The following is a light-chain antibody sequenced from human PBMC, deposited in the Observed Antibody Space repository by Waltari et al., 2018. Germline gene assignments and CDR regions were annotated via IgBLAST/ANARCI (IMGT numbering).Light chain of an antibody. CDR1: DSDVGSYDF. CDR3: SSYTTSSAPGV. CDR2: EVS. V-gene: IGLV2-14*01. Sequence: QSALTQPASVSGSPGQSITIPCSGTDSDVGSYDFVSWYQQHPGQAPHLIIYEVSNRPSGISNRFSASKSGNTASLTISGLQAEDEADYYCSSYTTSSAPGVFGTGTRVTVL. J-gene: IGLJ1*01.